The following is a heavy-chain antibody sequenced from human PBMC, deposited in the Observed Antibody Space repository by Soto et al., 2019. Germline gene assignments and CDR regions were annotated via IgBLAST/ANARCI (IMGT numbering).Heavy chain of an antibody. J-gene: IGHJ6*02. Sequence: QVQLVQSGAEVKKPGSSVKVSCKASGGTFSSYAISWVRQAPGQRLEWMGGIIPIFGTANYAQKFQGRVTITADESTSTAYMELSSLRSEDTAVYYCAREESYSSSSRYGMDVWGQGTTVTVSS. CDR3: AREESYSSSSRYGMDV. V-gene: IGHV1-69*01. D-gene: IGHD6-6*01. CDR2: IIPIFGTA. CDR1: GGTFSSYA.